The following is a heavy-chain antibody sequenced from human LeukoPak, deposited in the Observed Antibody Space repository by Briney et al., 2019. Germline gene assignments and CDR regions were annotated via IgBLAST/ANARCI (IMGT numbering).Heavy chain of an antibody. CDR3: ARGRRLRLGEFRWFDP. CDR1: GYTFTSYD. V-gene: IGHV1-8*03. CDR2: MNPNSGNT. Sequence: ASVKVSCKASGYTFTSYDINWVRQATGQGLEWMGWMNPNSGNTGYAQKFQGRVTITRNTSISTAYMELSSLRSEDTAVHYCARGRRLRLGEFRWFDPWGQGTLVTVSS. J-gene: IGHJ5*02. D-gene: IGHD3-16*01.